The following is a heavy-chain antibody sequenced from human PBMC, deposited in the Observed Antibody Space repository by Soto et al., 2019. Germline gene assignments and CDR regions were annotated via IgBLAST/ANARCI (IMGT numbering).Heavy chain of an antibody. CDR1: GFIFSSYD. D-gene: IGHD3-10*01. CDR3: AKSYFFSWXDS. V-gene: IGHV3-23*01. J-gene: IGHJ5*01. Sequence: GGSLRLSCAASGFIFSSYDMAWVRQAPGKGLEWVSTVSSSADATQYADSMKGRFTISRDNSRNTLYLEMNNLGDEDTATYYCAKSYFFSWXDSWGQGTLVTVSS. CDR2: VSSSADAT.